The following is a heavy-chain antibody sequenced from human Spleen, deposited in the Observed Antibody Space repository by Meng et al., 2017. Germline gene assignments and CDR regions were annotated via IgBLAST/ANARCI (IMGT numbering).Heavy chain of an antibody. Sequence: QGRLVRYGGDVKKPGASVKVSCDASGYTRSSDGFSWVRQAPGQGLEWLGWINVYNGKTDYALQFQDRVTMTTETFTNTAYMELRSLRSDDTAVYYCATRGNPYLNCWGQGTLVTVSS. CDR3: ATRGNPYLNC. CDR2: INVYNGKT. J-gene: IGHJ4*02. CDR1: GYTRSSDG. V-gene: IGHV1-18*01.